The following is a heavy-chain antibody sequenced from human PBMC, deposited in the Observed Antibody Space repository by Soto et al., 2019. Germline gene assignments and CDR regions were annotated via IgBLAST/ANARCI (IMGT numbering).Heavy chain of an antibody. D-gene: IGHD3-10*01. CDR2: ISAYNGNT. Sequence: ASVKVSCKASGYTFTSYGISWVRQAPGQGLEWMGWISAYNGNTNYAQKLQGRVTTTTDTSTSTAYMELRSLRSDDTAVYYCARDRAYGSGSYYTNDFDYWGQGTLVTVS. V-gene: IGHV1-18*04. CDR1: GYTFTSYG. CDR3: ARDRAYGSGSYYTNDFDY. J-gene: IGHJ4*02.